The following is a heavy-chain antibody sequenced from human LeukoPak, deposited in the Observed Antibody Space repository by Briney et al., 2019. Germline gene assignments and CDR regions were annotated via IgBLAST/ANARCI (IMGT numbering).Heavy chain of an antibody. CDR2: INPNSGGT. D-gene: IGHD3-22*01. CDR1: GYTFTGYY. Sequence: ASVKVSCKASGYTFTGYYMHWVRQAPGQGLEWMGRINPNSGGTNYAQKFQGRVTMTRDTSISTAYMELSRLRFDDTAVYYCARFYDSSGYHNNWGQGTLVTVSS. CDR3: ARFYDSSGYHNN. V-gene: IGHV1-2*06. J-gene: IGHJ4*02.